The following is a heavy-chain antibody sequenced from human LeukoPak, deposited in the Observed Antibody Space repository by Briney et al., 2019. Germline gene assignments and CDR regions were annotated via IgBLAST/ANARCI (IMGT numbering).Heavy chain of an antibody. V-gene: IGHV4-59*11. CDR2: VYYTGTT. Sequence: SETLSLTCTVSGDSMSGHYWSWIRQPPGKALEWIGYVYYTGTTSYNPSLNSRVTMSIDTSKNQFSLILTSVTAADTALYSCATRPADNRWYGVFDFWNRGTLVTVSS. CDR1: GDSMSGHY. J-gene: IGHJ4*02. D-gene: IGHD3-10*01. CDR3: ATRPADNRWYGVFDF.